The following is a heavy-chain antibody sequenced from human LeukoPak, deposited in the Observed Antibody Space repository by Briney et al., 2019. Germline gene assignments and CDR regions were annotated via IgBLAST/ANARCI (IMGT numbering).Heavy chain of an antibody. CDR2: IYFSGVT. Sequence: SETLSLTCTVSGDSVSSSAYYWGWLRQPPGKGLEWIGSIYFSGVTYYNPSLKSRVTLSVDTSENRFSLKLTSMTAADTAVYHCARLSPDVLRLLEWDAIGGFDYWGRGTMVTVSS. CDR3: ARLSPDVLRLLEWDAIGGFDY. J-gene: IGHJ4*02. CDR1: GDSVSSSAYY. V-gene: IGHV4-39*01. D-gene: IGHD3-3*01.